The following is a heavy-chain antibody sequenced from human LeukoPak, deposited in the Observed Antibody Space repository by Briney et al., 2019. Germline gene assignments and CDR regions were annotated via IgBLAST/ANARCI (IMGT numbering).Heavy chain of an antibody. CDR1: GYTFSGYY. Sequence: ASVKVSCKASGYTFSGYYMHWVRQAPGQGLEWMGIINPSGGSTSYAQKFQGRVTMTRDTSTSTVYMELSSLRSEDTAVYYCARATAMVIDYWGQGTLVTVSS. CDR3: ARATAMVIDY. V-gene: IGHV1-46*01. J-gene: IGHJ4*02. D-gene: IGHD5-18*01. CDR2: INPSGGST.